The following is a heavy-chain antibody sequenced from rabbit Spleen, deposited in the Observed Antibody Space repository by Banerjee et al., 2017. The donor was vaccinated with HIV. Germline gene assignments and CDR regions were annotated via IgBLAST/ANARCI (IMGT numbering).Heavy chain of an antibody. CDR2: TEPVFGTT. CDR1: GFDFSSYG. D-gene: IGHD8-1*01. Sequence: QEHLEESGGGLVQPGGSLKLSCKASGFDFSSYGVSWVRQAPGKGLEWIGLTEPVFGTTYYANWVNGRFTISSHNAQNTLYLQLNSLTAADTATYFCARDGAGGSYFALWGQGTLVTVS. J-gene: IGHJ4*01. V-gene: IGHV1S47*01. CDR3: ARDGAGGSYFAL.